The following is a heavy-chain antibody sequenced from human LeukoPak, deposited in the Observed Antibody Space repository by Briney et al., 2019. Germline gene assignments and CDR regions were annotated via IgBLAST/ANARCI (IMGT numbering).Heavy chain of an antibody. J-gene: IGHJ4*02. CDR1: GGSISSYY. V-gene: IGHV4-59*01. Sequence: PPETLSLTCTVSGGSISSYYWSWIRQPPGKGLDWIGYIYYTGSTKYNPSLKSRVTISVDTSKNQFSLELSSVTAADTAVYYCARVVVHGHSDYWGQGTLVTVSS. CDR2: IYYTGST. CDR3: ARVVVHGHSDY. D-gene: IGHD2-2*01.